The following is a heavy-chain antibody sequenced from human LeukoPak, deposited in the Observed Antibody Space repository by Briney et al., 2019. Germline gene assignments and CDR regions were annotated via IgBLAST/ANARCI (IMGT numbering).Heavy chain of an antibody. CDR3: ARDTGGGYSCYDC. CDR1: GFTFSSYW. V-gene: IGHV3-7*01. J-gene: IGHJ4*02. D-gene: IGHD5-18*01. Sequence: GGSLRLSCAASGFTFSSYWMTWIRQAPGKGLEWVANIKQDGSEKYYVDSVKGRFTISRDNAKNSLYLQMSSLRAEDTAVYYRARDTGGGYSCYDCWGQGTLVTVSS. CDR2: IKQDGSEK.